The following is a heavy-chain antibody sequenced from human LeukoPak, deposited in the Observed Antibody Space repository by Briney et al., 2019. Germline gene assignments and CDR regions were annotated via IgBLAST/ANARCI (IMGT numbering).Heavy chain of an antibody. Sequence: ASVKISCKVSGYTFTDYYMHWVQQAPGKGLEWMGLVDPEDGETIYAGKFQGRVTITADTSTDTAYMELSSLRSEDTAVYYCATPSYGKNWYFDLWGRGTLVTVSS. V-gene: IGHV1-69-2*01. J-gene: IGHJ2*01. CDR3: ATPSYGKNWYFDL. D-gene: IGHD5-18*01. CDR1: GYTFTDYY. CDR2: VDPEDGET.